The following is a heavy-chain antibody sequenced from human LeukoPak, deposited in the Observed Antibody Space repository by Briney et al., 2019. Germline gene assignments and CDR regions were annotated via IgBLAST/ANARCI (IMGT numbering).Heavy chain of an antibody. CDR1: GYTLTELS. V-gene: IGHV1-24*01. J-gene: IGHJ3*01. CDR2: FDPEDGET. Sequence: ASVKVSCKVSGYTLTELSMHWVRQAPGKGLEWMGGFDPEDGETIYAQKFQGRVTMTRTTSTNTAYMELSSLTSEDTVVYYCARDSRGAAAADDPFDFWGQGTMITVST. CDR3: ARDSRGAAAADDPFDF. D-gene: IGHD6-13*01.